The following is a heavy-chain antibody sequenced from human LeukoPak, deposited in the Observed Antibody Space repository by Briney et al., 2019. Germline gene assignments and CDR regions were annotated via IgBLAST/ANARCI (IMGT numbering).Heavy chain of an antibody. V-gene: IGHV3-21*06. CDR2: IGPTGSDR. J-gene: IGHJ4*02. CDR3: ATETNGRHYDY. Sequence: KPGGSLRLSCTASGLTFSTSGFNWVRQAPGKGLEWVTSIGPTGSDRYHADSIKGRFTISRDNANNFLYLQMNSLRAEDTAVYYCATETNGRHYDYWGQGTLLTVSS. CDR1: GLTFSTSG. D-gene: IGHD1-14*01.